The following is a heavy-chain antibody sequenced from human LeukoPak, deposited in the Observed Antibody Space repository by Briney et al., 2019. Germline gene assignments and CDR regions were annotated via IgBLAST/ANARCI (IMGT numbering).Heavy chain of an antibody. CDR1: GFAFSGYA. J-gene: IGHJ4*02. Sequence: GGSLRLSCTVSGFAFSGYAMSWVRQAPGKGPEWVSSIGARGEVTYSADSVKGRFTISRDNSKRTLFLQMNSLRAEDTAVYYCAKVHYTASFPGSFPGRNYFDSWGQGSLVTVSS. CDR2: IGARGEVT. D-gene: IGHD1-26*01. CDR3: AKVHYTASFPGSFPGRNYFDS. V-gene: IGHV3-23*01.